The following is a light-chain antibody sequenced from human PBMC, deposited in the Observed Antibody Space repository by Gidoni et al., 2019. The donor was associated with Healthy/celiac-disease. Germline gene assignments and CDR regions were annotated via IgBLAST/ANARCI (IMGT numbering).Light chain of an antibody. CDR2: GAS. V-gene: IGKV3-20*01. CDR3: QQYGSSVFX. J-gene: IGKJ3*01. CDR1: QSVSSSY. Sequence: EIVLTQSPGTLSLSPGERATLSCRASQSVSSSYLAWYQQKPGQAPRLLIYGASSRATGIPDRFSGSGSGTDFTLTISRLEPEDFAVYFCQQYGSSVFXFXPGTKVDIK.